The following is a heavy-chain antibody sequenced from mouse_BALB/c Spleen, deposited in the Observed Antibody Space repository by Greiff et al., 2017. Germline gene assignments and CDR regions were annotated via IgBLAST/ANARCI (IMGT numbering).Heavy chain of an antibody. J-gene: IGHJ3*01. CDR1: GFNIKDYY. D-gene: IGHD2-14*01. CDR2: IDPENGDN. V-gene: IGHV14-4*02. CDR3: SCGYDGFAY. Sequence: EVQLQQSGAELVRPGASVKLSCTASGFNIKDYYMHWVKQRPEQGLEWIGWIDPENGDNEYAPKFQGKATMTADTSSNTAYLQLNSLTSEDTAVYYCSCGYDGFAYWGQGTLVTVSA.